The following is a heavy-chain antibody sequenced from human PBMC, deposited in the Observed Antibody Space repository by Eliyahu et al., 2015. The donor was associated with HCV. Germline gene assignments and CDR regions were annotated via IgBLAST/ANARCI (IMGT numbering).Heavy chain of an antibody. J-gene: IGHJ6*02. V-gene: IGHV1-69*01. CDR1: GGTFSSXA. D-gene: IGHD4-23*01. Sequence: QVQLVQSGAEVKKPGSSVKVSCKASGGTFSSXAISXXRQAPGXGLEWMGGIIPIVGTANYAQKFQGRVTITADESTSTAYMELSSLRSEDTAVYYCARGRGDYGGNLQPGYYYYYGMDVWGQGTTVTVSS. CDR2: IIPIVGTA. CDR3: ARGRGDYGGNLQPGYYYYYGMDV.